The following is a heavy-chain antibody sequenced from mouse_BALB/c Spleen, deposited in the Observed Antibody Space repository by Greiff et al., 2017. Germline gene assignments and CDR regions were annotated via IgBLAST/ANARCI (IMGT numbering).Heavy chain of an antibody. D-gene: IGHD2-1*01. V-gene: IGHV5-17*02. CDR1: GFTFSSFG. J-gene: IGHJ4*01. Sequence: EVQVVESGGGLVQPGGSRKLSCAASGFTFSSFGMHWVRQAPEKGLEWVAYISSGSSTIYYADTVKGRFTISRDNPKNTLFLQMTSLRSEDTAMYYCARRGGNYEAMDYWGQGTSVTVSS. CDR3: ARRGGNYEAMDY. CDR2: ISSGSSTI.